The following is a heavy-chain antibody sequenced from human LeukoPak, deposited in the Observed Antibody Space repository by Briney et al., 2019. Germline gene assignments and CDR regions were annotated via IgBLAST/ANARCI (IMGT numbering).Heavy chain of an antibody. Sequence: GSRSLSCAASGFNVRSNYMHWVRQPPVKGLEWVSRISKTGSYTYYFDSVKGRFTISRDNPKNTVYLQMTSLGAEDTAVYYCAKRDSGTSARVLSTNWYLGYWGQGTLVTVSS. D-gene: IGHD6-13*01. V-gene: IGHV3-21*04. CDR3: AKRDSGTSARVLSTNWYLGY. J-gene: IGHJ4*02. CDR1: GFNVRSNY. CDR2: ISKTGSYT.